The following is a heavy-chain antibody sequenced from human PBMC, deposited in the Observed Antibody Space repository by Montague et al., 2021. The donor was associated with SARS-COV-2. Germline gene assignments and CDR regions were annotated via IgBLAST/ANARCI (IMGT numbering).Heavy chain of an antibody. D-gene: IGHD3-10*01. Sequence: SETLSLTCAVYGGSFSGYYWNWIRQPPGKGLEWIGEINHGGSTNYNPSLKSRLTISTDPSKNQFSLKLTSAAAADTAVYYCARLRDGVVPSPILGVGPYYSYYSMDVWGKGTTVTVSS. CDR1: GGSFSGYY. CDR2: INHGGST. V-gene: IGHV4-34*01. CDR3: ARLRDGVVPSPILGVGPYYSYYSMDV. J-gene: IGHJ6*03.